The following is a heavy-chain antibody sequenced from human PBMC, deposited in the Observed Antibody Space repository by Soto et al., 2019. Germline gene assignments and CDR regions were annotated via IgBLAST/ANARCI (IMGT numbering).Heavy chain of an antibody. CDR3: ASSWTVRGVMTTGP. D-gene: IGHD3-10*01. CDR1: GGSISSYY. J-gene: IGHJ5*02. V-gene: IGHV4-59*12. CDR2: IYYSGST. Sequence: SETLSLTCPVSGGSISSYYWSWIRQPPGKGLEWIGYIYYSGSTNYNPSLKSRVTISVDTSKNQFSLKLSSVTAADPAVYYCASSWTVRGVMTTGPWGQGTLVTVSS.